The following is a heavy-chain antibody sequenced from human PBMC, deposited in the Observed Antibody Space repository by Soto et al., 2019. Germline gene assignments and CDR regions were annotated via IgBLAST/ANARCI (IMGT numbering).Heavy chain of an antibody. Sequence: QVQLVQSGAEVKKPGASVKVSCKTSGYTFTGYGVSWVRQAPGQGLEWLGWISAYSGSTNYAQRFQGRATMTTDTSTTTVYMELRSLRSDDTAIYYCARALYCSDGTCYHPGFFRHWGQGTLVTVSS. CDR3: ARALYCSDGTCYHPGFFRH. CDR1: GYTFTGYG. D-gene: IGHD2-15*01. J-gene: IGHJ1*01. CDR2: ISAYSGST. V-gene: IGHV1-18*01.